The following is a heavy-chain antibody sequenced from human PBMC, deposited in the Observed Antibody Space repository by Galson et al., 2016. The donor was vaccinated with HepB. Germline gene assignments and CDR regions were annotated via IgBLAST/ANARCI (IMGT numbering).Heavy chain of an antibody. Sequence: KVSCKASGHTFTSYGTNYGISWVRQAPGQGLEWMGWTSPYNGNTNYAQNFRGRVTMTTDTSTSTAYMELRSLRSDDTAVYYCARDSRDFYFDYWGQGTLVTVST. V-gene: IGHV1-18*01. CDR2: TSPYNGNT. J-gene: IGHJ4*02. CDR1: GHTFTSYGTNYG. D-gene: IGHD3-3*01. CDR3: ARDSRDFYFDY.